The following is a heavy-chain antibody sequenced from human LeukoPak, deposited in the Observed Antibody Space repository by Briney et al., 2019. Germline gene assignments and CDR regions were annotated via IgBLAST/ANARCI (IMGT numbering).Heavy chain of an antibody. V-gene: IGHV3-74*01. J-gene: IGHJ4*02. CDR2: INSDASST. Sequence: PGGSLRLSCAASGFTFSSYWMHWVRQAPGKGLVWVSHINSDASSTSYADSVKGRFTISRDNAKNTLYLQMNSLRAEDTAMYYCARVGYYFGSGSLIQYYFDYWGQGTLSPSPQ. D-gene: IGHD3-10*01. CDR1: GFTFSSYW. CDR3: ARVGYYFGSGSLIQYYFDY.